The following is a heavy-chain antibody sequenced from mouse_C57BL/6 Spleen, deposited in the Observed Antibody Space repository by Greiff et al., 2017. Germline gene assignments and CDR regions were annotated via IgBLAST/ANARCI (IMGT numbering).Heavy chain of an antibody. CDR2: ISTGGGSP. D-gene: IGHD1-1*01. CDR3: TRTLKRYYGSSLYFEF. J-gene: IGHJ1*03. V-gene: IGHV5-12*01. Sequence: EVQLVESGGGLVQPGGSLKLSCEASGFTFRAYYMYWVSQPPEKRLEWVASISTGGGSPYYPDPVKGRFTISRDNAKNTRYVQMSRQKTEDTAMYYCTRTLKRYYGSSLYFEFWGTGTTVTGSS. CDR1: GFTFRAYY.